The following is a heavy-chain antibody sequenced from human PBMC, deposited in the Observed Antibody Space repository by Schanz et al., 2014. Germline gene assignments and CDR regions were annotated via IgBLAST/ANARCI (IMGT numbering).Heavy chain of an antibody. CDR1: GFSFSTYA. Sequence: VQLVEYGGGVVQPGRSLRLSCAASGFSFSTYAMHWVRQAPGKGLEWVAVILYDGSKTYYADSVKGRFTISRDNSKNTLSLQMNSLRADDTAVYFCARDRHCSTTTCGTDWGQGTLVTVSS. D-gene: IGHD2-2*01. V-gene: IGHV3-33*08. CDR2: ILYDGSKT. CDR3: ARDRHCSTTTCGTD. J-gene: IGHJ4*02.